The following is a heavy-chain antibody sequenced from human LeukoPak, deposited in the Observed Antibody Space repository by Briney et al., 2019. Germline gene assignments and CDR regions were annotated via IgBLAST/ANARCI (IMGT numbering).Heavy chain of an antibody. V-gene: IGHV3-48*03. CDR3: ARDRITMVRGVPYYYYGMDV. D-gene: IGHD3-10*01. CDR1: GFTFSSYE. CDR2: ISSSGSTI. J-gene: IGHJ6*04. Sequence: GGSLRLSCAASGFTFSSYEMNWVRQAPGKGLEWVSYISSSGSTIYYADPVKGRFTISRDNAKHSLYLQMNSLRAEDTAVYYCARDRITMVRGVPYYYYGMDVWGKGTTVTVSS.